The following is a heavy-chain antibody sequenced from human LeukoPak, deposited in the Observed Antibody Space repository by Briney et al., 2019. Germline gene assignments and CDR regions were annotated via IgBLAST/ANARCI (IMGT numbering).Heavy chain of an antibody. CDR3: ARAGRIAAAGLFDY. Sequence: SETLSLTCTVAGGSISSYYWSWSRQPPGKGLEWIGYIYYSGSTNYNPSLKGRVIISVDTSKNQFSLKLNSVTAADTAVYYCARAGRIAAAGLFDYWGQGTLVTVSS. D-gene: IGHD6-13*01. CDR1: GGSISSYY. J-gene: IGHJ4*02. CDR2: IYYSGST. V-gene: IGHV4-59*01.